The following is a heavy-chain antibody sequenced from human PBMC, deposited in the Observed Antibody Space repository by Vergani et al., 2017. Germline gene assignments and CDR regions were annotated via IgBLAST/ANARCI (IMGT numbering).Heavy chain of an antibody. CDR2: ISYDGSNK. V-gene: IGHV3-30-3*01. CDR3: ARDDGISDYDSSSY. D-gene: IGHD3-22*01. Sequence: QVQLVESGGGVVQPGRSLRLSCAASGFTFSSYAMHWVRQAPGKGLEWVAVISYDGSNKYYADSVKGRFTNSRDNSKNTLYLQMNSLRAEDTAVYYCARDDGISDYDSSSYWGQGTLVTVSS. J-gene: IGHJ4*02. CDR1: GFTFSSYA.